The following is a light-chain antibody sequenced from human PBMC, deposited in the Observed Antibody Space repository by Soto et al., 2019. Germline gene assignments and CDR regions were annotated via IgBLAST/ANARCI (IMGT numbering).Light chain of an antibody. J-gene: IGKJ5*01. V-gene: IGKV3-11*01. CDR3: QQRHMWPIT. Sequence: EIVLTQSPATLSLSPGERATLSCRASQSVHNFLAWYQQKPGQAPRLLIYDAYNRATSIPPRFSGSGSGTDFTLTISSLEPEDSAVYYCQQRHMWPITFGQGTRLEIK. CDR1: QSVHNF. CDR2: DAY.